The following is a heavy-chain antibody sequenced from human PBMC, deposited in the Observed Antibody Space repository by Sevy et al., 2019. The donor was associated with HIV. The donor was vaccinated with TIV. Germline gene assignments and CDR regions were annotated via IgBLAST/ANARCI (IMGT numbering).Heavy chain of an antibody. CDR1: GGSVSRSTYY. V-gene: IGHV4-39*01. D-gene: IGHD4-17*01. J-gene: IGHJ4*02. CDR2: SYYSGST. CDR3: ARHSSMTTVTMNY. Sequence: SETLSLTCTVSGGSVSRSTYYWGWIRQPPGKGLEWIGCSYYSGSTNYNPSLKSRVTLSVATSKNQFSLKLRSVTAADTAVYYCARHSSMTTVTMNYWGQGTLVTVSS.